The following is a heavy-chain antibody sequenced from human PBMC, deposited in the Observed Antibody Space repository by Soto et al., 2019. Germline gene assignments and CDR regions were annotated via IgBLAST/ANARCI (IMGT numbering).Heavy chain of an antibody. CDR3: ASGVVPIFLADY. CDR2: ISGSGGST. D-gene: IGHD3-22*01. J-gene: IGHJ4*02. CDR1: GFTFSSYA. V-gene: IGHV3-23*01. Sequence: GESLKISCAASGFTFSSYAMSWVRQAPGKGLEWVSAISGSGGSTYYADSVKGRFTISRDNSKNTLYLQMNSLRAEDTAVYYCASGVVPIFLADYWGQGTLVTVSS.